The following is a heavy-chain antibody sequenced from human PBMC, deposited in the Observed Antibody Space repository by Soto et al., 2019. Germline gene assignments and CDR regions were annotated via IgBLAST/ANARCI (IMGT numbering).Heavy chain of an antibody. CDR3: ARDSLIDAAVVEYDFDY. CDR2: ISYDGSNK. Sequence: GGSLRLSCAASGFTFSSYAMHWVRQAPGKGLEWVAVISYDGSNKYYADSVKGRFTISRDNSKNTLYLQMNSLRAEDTAVYYCARDSLIDAAVVEYDFDYWGQGTLVTVSS. J-gene: IGHJ4*02. D-gene: IGHD6-13*01. CDR1: GFTFSSYA. V-gene: IGHV3-30-3*01.